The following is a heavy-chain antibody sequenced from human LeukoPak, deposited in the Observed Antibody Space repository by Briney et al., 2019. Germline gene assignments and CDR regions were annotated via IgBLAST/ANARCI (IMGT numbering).Heavy chain of an antibody. V-gene: IGHV3-30*01. CDR3: ARDGYYYDSSGQYYFDN. D-gene: IGHD3-22*01. CDR1: GFTFSSYA. J-gene: IGHJ4*02. CDR2: ISYDGSNK. Sequence: GGSLRLSCAASGFTFSSYAMHWVRQAPGKGLEGVAVISYDGSNKYYADSVKGRFTISRDNSKNTLYLQMNSLRAEDTAVYYCARDGYYYDSSGQYYFDNWGQGTLVTVSS.